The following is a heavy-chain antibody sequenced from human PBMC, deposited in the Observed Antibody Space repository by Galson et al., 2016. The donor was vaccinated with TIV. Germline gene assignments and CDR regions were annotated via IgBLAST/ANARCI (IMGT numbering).Heavy chain of an antibody. D-gene: IGHD3-22*01. J-gene: IGHJ4*02. Sequence: SLRLSCAASGFSFSTYSMNWVRQAPGKGLEWVAVITYDGSDKYYAESVKGRFTISRDNSKKTVYLQVNSLGAEDTAVYYCARGRDYYDTSVYYLFDYWGQGTLVTVSS. CDR3: ARGRDYYDTSVYYLFDY. CDR2: ITYDGSDK. CDR1: GFSFSTYS. V-gene: IGHV3-30*03.